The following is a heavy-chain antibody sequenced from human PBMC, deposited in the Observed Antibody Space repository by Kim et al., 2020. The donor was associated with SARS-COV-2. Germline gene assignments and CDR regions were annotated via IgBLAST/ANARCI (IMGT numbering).Heavy chain of an antibody. D-gene: IGHD3-10*01. CDR3: TTSSYGSGSYYKVGFDY. J-gene: IGHJ4*02. Sequence: GGCLRLSCAASGFTFSNAWMSWVRQAPGKGLEWVGRIKSKTDGGTTDYAAPVKGRFTISRDDSKNTLYLQMNSLKTEDTAVYYCTTSSYGSGSYYKVGFDYWGQGTLVTVSS. CDR1: GFTFSNAW. V-gene: IGHV3-15*01. CDR2: IKSKTDGGTT.